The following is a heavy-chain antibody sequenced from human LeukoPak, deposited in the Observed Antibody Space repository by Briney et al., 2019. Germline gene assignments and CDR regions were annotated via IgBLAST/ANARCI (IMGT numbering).Heavy chain of an antibody. CDR1: GYTFSNYD. Sequence: ASVKVSCKASGYTFSNYDINWVRQATGQGLEWMGWMNPNSGNTGYAQKFQGRVTMTRNTSISTAYMEPSSLRSEDTAVFYCARGITIFGVVTLDYWGQGTLVTVSS. J-gene: IGHJ4*02. D-gene: IGHD3-3*01. V-gene: IGHV1-8*01. CDR3: ARGITIFGVVTLDY. CDR2: MNPNSGNT.